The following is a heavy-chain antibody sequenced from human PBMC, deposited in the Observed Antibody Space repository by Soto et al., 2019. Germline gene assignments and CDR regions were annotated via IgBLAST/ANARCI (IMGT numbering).Heavy chain of an antibody. V-gene: IGHV4-59*01. CDR2: IYYSGST. CDR1: GGSISSYY. J-gene: IGHJ6*02. D-gene: IGHD4-4*01. Sequence: SETLSLTCTVSGGSISSYYWSWIRQPPGKGLEWIGYIYYSGSTNYNPSLKSRVTISVDTSKNQFSLKLSPVTAADTAVYYCARSGDSNYVGLNYYYYYGMDVWGQGTTVTVSS. CDR3: ARSGDSNYVGLNYYYYYGMDV.